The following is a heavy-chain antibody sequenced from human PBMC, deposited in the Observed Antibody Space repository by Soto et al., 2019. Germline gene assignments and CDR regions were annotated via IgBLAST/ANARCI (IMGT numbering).Heavy chain of an antibody. Sequence: PGGSLRLSCAASGFTFSGSAVHWVRQASGKGLEWVGRIRSKANSYATAYAASVKGRFTISRDDSKNTAYLQMNSLKTEDTAVYYCTPGPALAAAGTYHGPYWGQGTLVTVSS. CDR3: TPGPALAAAGTYHGPY. D-gene: IGHD6-13*01. CDR2: IRSKANSYAT. CDR1: GFTFSGSA. V-gene: IGHV3-73*01. J-gene: IGHJ4*02.